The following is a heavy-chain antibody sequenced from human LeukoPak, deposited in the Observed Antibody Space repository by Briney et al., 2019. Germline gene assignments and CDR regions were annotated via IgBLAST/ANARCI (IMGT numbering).Heavy chain of an antibody. V-gene: IGHV3-23*01. Sequence: GGSLRFSCAASGFTFSSYAMSWVRQAPGKGLEWVSAISGSGGSTYYADSVKGRFTISRDNSKNTLYLQMNSLRAEDTAVYYCAKGGYQLLFSFDYWGQGTLVTVSS. J-gene: IGHJ4*02. CDR2: ISGSGGST. D-gene: IGHD2-2*01. CDR1: GFTFSSYA. CDR3: AKGGYQLLFSFDY.